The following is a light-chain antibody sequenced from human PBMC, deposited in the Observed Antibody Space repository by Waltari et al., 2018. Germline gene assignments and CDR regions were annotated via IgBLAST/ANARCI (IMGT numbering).Light chain of an antibody. CDR2: AAS. J-gene: IGKJ1*01. CDR3: QQGASFPPT. CDR1: QVIRNW. Sequence: DIQTTQFLSSVSASVGDRVTLVCRASQVIRNWLAWYQQKPGKAPKLLIYAASVLQTGVPSRFSGSGSGTDFTLTITNLRPEDFATYFCQQGASFPPTFGQGTKVEVK. V-gene: IGKV1-12*01.